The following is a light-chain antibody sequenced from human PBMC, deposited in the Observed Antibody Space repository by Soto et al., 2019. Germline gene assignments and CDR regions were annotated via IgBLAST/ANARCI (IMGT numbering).Light chain of an antibody. CDR3: QQLNNYPFT. J-gene: IGKJ3*01. Sequence: IQLTQSPSSLSVSVGDRVTITCRASQAISSSVAWYQVKPGKAPKLLIYGTSTLQSGVPSRFSGSGSGTDFTLTISSRHAVDSATYYCQQLNNYPFTFGPGTKVDIK. V-gene: IGKV1-9*01. CDR1: QAISSS. CDR2: GTS.